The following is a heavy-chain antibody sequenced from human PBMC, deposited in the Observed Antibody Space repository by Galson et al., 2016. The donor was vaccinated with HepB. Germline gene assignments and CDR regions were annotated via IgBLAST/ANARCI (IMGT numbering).Heavy chain of an antibody. D-gene: IGHD2-15*01. CDR2: MDTSGST. CDR3: AREILSFNWFDL. V-gene: IGHV4-61*09. Sequence: TLSLTCTVSGVSVRSGNYYWSWIRQPAGKGLEWIGHMDTSGSTNYNPSLKSRVTILLDTSKSQFSLNLSSVTAADTAVYYCAREILSFNWFDLWGQGTLATVSS. J-gene: IGHJ5*02. CDR1: GVSVRSGNYY.